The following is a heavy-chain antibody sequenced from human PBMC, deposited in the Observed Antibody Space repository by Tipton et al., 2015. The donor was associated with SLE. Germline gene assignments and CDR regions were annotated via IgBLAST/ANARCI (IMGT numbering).Heavy chain of an antibody. Sequence: RSLRLSCAASGFTFRSYGMHWVRQAPGKGLEWVADIWYDGSSKYYADSVKGRFTISRDNSKNTLFLQMNSLRAEDTAVYYCARGGAAHYYFDYWGQGALVTVSS. CDR1: GFTFRSYG. V-gene: IGHV3-33*08. D-gene: IGHD3-16*01. CDR2: IWYDGSSK. J-gene: IGHJ4*02. CDR3: ARGGAAHYYFDY.